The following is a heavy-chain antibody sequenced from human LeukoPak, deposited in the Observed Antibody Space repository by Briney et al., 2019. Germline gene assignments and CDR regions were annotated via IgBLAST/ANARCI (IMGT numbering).Heavy chain of an antibody. D-gene: IGHD3-3*01. CDR3: AKDPRRRLFTIFGVVTAYYFDY. Sequence: HSGGSLRLSCAASGFTFTTYWMSWVRQAPGKGLEWVSAISGSGGSTYYADSVKGRFTISRDNSKNTLYLQMNSLRAEDTAVYYCAKDPRRRLFTIFGVVTAYYFDYWGQGTLVAVSP. CDR2: ISGSGGST. CDR1: GFTFTTYW. V-gene: IGHV3-23*01. J-gene: IGHJ4*02.